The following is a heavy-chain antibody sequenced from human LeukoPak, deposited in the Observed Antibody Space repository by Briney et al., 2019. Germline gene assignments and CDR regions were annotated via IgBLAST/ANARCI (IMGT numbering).Heavy chain of an antibody. J-gene: IGHJ4*02. CDR1: GGSISSSTYY. D-gene: IGHD6-13*01. CDR2: IYYSGST. V-gene: IGHV4-39*01. Sequence: SETLSLTCTVSGGSISSSTYYWGWIRQPPGKGLEWIGSIYYSGSTYYNPSLKGRVMISVDTSKNQFSLSPVTAADTAVYYCARHSRGPAAGPAFDYWGQGTLVTVSS. CDR3: ARHSRGPAAGPAFDY.